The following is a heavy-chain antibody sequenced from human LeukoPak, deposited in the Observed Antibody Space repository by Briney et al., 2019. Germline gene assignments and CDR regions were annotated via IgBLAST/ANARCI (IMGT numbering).Heavy chain of an antibody. CDR3: AGDRGWPPGWFDP. CDR2: IYYSGST. V-gene: IGHV4-59*01. Sequence: SETLSLTCTVSGGSISSYYWSWIRQPPGKGLEWIGYIYYSGSTNYNPSLKSRVTISVDTSKNQFSLKLSSVTAADTAVYYCAGDRGWPPGWFDPWGQGTLVTVSS. D-gene: IGHD6-19*01. CDR1: GGSISSYY. J-gene: IGHJ5*02.